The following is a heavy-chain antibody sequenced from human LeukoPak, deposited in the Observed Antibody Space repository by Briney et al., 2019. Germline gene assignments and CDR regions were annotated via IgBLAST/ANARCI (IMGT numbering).Heavy chain of an antibody. Sequence: ASVKVSCKASGFTFASSPMQWVRQARGQRLEWIGWIVVGSGNTNCAQKFQERVTITRDMSTSTAYMELSSLRSEDTAVYYCARDLSPVVRASPMGYWGQGTLVTVSS. D-gene: IGHD3-10*01. CDR1: GFTFASSP. CDR2: IVVGSGNT. J-gene: IGHJ4*02. V-gene: IGHV1-58*02. CDR3: ARDLSPVVRASPMGY.